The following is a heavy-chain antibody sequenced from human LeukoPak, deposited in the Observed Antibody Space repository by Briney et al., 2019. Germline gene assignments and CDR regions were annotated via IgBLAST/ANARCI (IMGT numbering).Heavy chain of an antibody. Sequence: VGSLRLSCAASGFTFGDYYMTWIRQAPEKGLEWVSYISPSGGTIYYADSVKGRFTISRDNAKNSLYLQMNSLRAEDTAVYYCATTQQRFDTSSYSYGTDDAFDIWGQGTMVTVSS. D-gene: IGHD3-22*01. J-gene: IGHJ3*02. CDR2: ISPSGGTI. CDR1: GFTFGDYY. CDR3: ATTQQRFDTSSYSYGTDDAFDI. V-gene: IGHV3-11*04.